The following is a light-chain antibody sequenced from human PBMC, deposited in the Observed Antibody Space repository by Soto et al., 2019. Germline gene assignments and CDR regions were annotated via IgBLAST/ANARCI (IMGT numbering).Light chain of an antibody. V-gene: IGKV1-17*01. CDR1: QGIRND. Sequence: DIQMTQSPSSLSASVGDRVTITCRASQGIRNDLTWYQQKLGKAPKRLITAASSLQSGVPSRFSGSGSGTEFPLALSSLPPEDLATYYCLQHNSDPFTFGGGTKVEIE. J-gene: IGKJ4*01. CDR3: LQHNSDPFT. CDR2: AAS.